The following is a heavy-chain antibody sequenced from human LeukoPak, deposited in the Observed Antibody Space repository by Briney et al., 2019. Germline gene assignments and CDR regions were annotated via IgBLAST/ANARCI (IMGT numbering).Heavy chain of an antibody. CDR2: IWYDGSNK. CDR3: ARDGPYYDSSGYYFDY. J-gene: IGHJ4*02. V-gene: IGHV3-33*08. Sequence: GGSLRLSCAASGFTFSSYAMSWVRQAPGKGLEWVAVIWYDGSNKYYTDSVKGRFTISRDNSKNTLYLQMNSLRAEDTAVYYCARDGPYYDSSGYYFDYWGQGTLVTVSS. CDR1: GFTFSSYA. D-gene: IGHD3-22*01.